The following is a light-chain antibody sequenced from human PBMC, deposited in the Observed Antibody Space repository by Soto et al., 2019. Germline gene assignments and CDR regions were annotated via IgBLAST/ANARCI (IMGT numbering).Light chain of an antibody. CDR2: GAS. V-gene: IGKV3-20*01. CDR3: QQYGSSPFT. Sequence: ENVLTQSPGTLSLSPGERATLSCRASQSVSSSYLAWYQQKPGQAPRLLIYGASSRATGIPDRFSGSGSGTDFTLTISRLEPEDFAVYYCQQYGSSPFTFGGGTNVDI. CDR1: QSVSSSY. J-gene: IGKJ4*01.